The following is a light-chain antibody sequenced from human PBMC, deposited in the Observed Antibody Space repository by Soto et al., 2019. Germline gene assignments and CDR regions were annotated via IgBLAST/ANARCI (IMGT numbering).Light chain of an antibody. CDR2: SNY. CDR3: QSFDRGPSGVYV. V-gene: IGLV1-44*01. Sequence: QSVLTQPPSASGTPGQRVTISCSGSSSNIESNTVTWYQQLPGTAPKLVIYSNYDRPSGVPDRFSGSTSGTSASLVIRGLQSEDEADYYCQSFDRGPSGVYVFGTGTKVTVL. CDR1: SSNIESNT. J-gene: IGLJ1*01.